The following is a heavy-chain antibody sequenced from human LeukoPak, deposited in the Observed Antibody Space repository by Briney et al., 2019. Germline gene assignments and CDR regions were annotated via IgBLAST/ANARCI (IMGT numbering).Heavy chain of an antibody. J-gene: IGHJ3*02. V-gene: IGHV4-34*01. CDR3: ARDGYCSGGSCFRAFDI. CDR1: GGSFSGYC. D-gene: IGHD2-15*01. CDR2: INHSGST. Sequence: SETLSLTCAVYGGSFSGYCWSWIRQPPGKGLEWIGEINHSGSTNYNPSLKSRATISVDTSKNQFSLKLSSVTAADTAVYYCARDGYCSGGSCFRAFDIWGQGKMVVVSS.